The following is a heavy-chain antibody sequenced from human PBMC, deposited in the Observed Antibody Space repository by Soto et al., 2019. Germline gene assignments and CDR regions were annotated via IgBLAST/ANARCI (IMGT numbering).Heavy chain of an antibody. D-gene: IGHD3-22*01. CDR2: IYSGGTT. CDR3: ARIVDSMDYRGWFDP. CDR1: GFTVSSNY. J-gene: IGHJ5*02. V-gene: IGHV3-66*01. Sequence: EVQLVESGGGLVQPGGSLRLSCAASGFTVSSNYMSWVRQAPGKGLEWVSVIYSGGTTYYADSVKGRFTISRDNSKNTLYLQMNSLRAEDTAVYYCARIVDSMDYRGWFDPWGEGSLVTVSS.